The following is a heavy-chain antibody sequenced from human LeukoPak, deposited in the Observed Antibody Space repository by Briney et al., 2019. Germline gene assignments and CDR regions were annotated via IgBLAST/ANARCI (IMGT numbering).Heavy chain of an antibody. CDR3: AKASSSWSNYYYYGMDV. CDR2: IRYDGSNK. CDR1: GFTFSSYG. Sequence: GGSLRLSCAASGFTFSSYGMHWVRQAPGKGLEWVAFIRYDGSNKYYADSVKGRFTISRDNSKNTLYLQMNSLRAEDTAVYYCAKASSSWSNYYYYGMDVWGQGTTVTVPS. V-gene: IGHV3-30*02. J-gene: IGHJ6*02. D-gene: IGHD6-13*01.